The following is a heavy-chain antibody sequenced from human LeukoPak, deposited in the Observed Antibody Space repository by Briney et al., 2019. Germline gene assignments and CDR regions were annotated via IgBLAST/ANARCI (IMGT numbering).Heavy chain of an antibody. CDR2: FDSDGSST. J-gene: IGHJ3*02. Sequence: GGSLRLSCAVSGFTLTSDKMHWVRQAPGKGLVWVSRFDSDGSSTTYADSVRGRFTSSRDNAKNTLYLQMNSLRAEDTAVYYCGRGSSNWNNAFDIWGQGTMVIVSS. CDR3: GRGSSNWNNAFDI. CDR1: GFTLTSDK. V-gene: IGHV3-74*01. D-gene: IGHD1-1*01.